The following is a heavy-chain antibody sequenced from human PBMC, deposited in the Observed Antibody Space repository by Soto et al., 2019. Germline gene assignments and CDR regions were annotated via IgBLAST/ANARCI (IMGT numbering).Heavy chain of an antibody. V-gene: IGHV1-69*06. CDR3: ARFCGDGGDCYSGDAFDV. D-gene: IGHD2-21*02. CDR2: IIPIFGTA. Sequence: SVKVSCKASGGTFSSYAISWVRQAPGQGLEWMGGIIPIFGTANYAQKFQGRVTITADKSTSTAYMELSSLRSEDTAVYYCARFCGDGGDCYSGDAFDVWGQGTMVTVSS. J-gene: IGHJ3*01. CDR1: GGTFSSYA.